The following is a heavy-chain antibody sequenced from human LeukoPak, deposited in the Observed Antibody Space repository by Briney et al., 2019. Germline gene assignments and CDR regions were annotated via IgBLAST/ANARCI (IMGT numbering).Heavy chain of an antibody. V-gene: IGHV3-66*01. CDR1: GFTVSSNY. D-gene: IGHD6-19*01. CDR2: LYSGGST. CDR3: ARDYGWYRDYYYYYGMDV. Sequence: GGSLRLSCAASGFTVSSNYMSWVRQAPGKGLEWVPVLYSGGSTYYTDSVKGRSTISRDNSKNTLYLQMNSLRAEDTAVYYCARDYGWYRDYYYYYGMDVWGQGTTVTVSS. J-gene: IGHJ6*02.